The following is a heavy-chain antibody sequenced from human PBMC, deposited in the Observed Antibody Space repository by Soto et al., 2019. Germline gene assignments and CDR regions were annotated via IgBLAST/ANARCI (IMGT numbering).Heavy chain of an antibody. CDR1: GLSFSSYG. D-gene: IGHD2-2*01. Sequence: QVQLVESGGGVIQPGRSLRLSCAVSGLSFSSYGMHWVRQAPGKGLEWVAVISYDGSNKFYADSVRGRFTISRDNSKNTLYLQMNSLRGEDTAVYYCAKVPRTSSPFDYWGQGTLVTVSS. CDR3: AKVPRTSSPFDY. J-gene: IGHJ4*02. CDR2: ISYDGSNK. V-gene: IGHV3-30*18.